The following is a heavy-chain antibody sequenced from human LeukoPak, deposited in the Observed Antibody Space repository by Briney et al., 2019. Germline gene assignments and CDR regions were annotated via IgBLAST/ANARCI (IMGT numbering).Heavy chain of an antibody. Sequence: GGSLRLSCAASGFTFSNYNMNWVRQAPGKGLEWVAVIWYDGSNKYYADSVRGRFTISRDNSKNTLDLQMNSLRAEDTAVYYCATDHEEAHDTFDIWGQGTMVTVSS. J-gene: IGHJ3*02. CDR1: GFTFSNYN. CDR3: ATDHEEAHDTFDI. V-gene: IGHV3-33*08. CDR2: IWYDGSNK.